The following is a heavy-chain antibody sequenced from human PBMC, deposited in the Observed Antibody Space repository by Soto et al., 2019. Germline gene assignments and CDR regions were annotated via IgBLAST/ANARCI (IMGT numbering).Heavy chain of an antibody. D-gene: IGHD3-3*01. J-gene: IGHJ4*02. CDR3: ARDYDFWSGYYTGAADY. CDR1: GFTFSSYG. CDR2: IWYDGSNK. V-gene: IGHV3-33*01. Sequence: QVQLVESGGGVVQPGRSLRLSCAASGFTFSSYGMHWVRQAPGKGLEWVAVIWYDGSNKYYADSVKGRFTISRDNSKNTLYLQMNSLRAEDTAVYYCARDYDFWSGYYTGAADYWGQGTLVTVSS.